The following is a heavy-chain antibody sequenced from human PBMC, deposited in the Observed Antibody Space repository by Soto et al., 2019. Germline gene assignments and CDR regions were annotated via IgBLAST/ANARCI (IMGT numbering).Heavy chain of an antibody. CDR1: GGSVSSGSFH. CDR2: IFYNGTA. CDR3: ARIGGWYDMDF. V-gene: IGHV4-61*01. J-gene: IGHJ4*02. D-gene: IGHD6-19*01. Sequence: SETLSLTCCVSGGSVSSGSFHWSWIRQPPGKGLQFIGSIFYNGTANYSPSLKNRVSISIDTSQSQFFLQLISVAAADTAVYYCARIGGWYDMDFWGQGTLVTISS.